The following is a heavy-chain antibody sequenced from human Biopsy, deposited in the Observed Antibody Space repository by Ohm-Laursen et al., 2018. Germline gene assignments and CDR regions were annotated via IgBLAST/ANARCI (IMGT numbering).Heavy chain of an antibody. CDR3: ARGNSEINYYFAMDL. CDR2: INSRGDRT. Sequence: GSLRLSCAASGFTLSLYAIHWVRQAPGKGLESVSAINSRGDRTYYPNSVGGRFTIFRDNSKNTVSLQMDSLRSEDMGVYYCARGNSEINYYFAMDLWGQGTTVTVSS. V-gene: IGHV3-64*01. J-gene: IGHJ6*02. CDR1: GFTLSLYA. D-gene: IGHD1-26*01.